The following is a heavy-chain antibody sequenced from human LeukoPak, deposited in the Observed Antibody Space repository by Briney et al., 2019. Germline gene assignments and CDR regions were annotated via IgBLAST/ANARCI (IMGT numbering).Heavy chain of an antibody. V-gene: IGHV1-69*05. CDR3: ARAGSGRYYYMDV. CDR2: IIPIFGTA. D-gene: IGHD3-10*01. J-gene: IGHJ6*03. CDR1: GGTFSSYA. Sequence: SVKVSCKASGGTFSSYAISWVRQAPGQGLEWMGRIIPIFGTANYAQKFQGRVTITTDESTSTAYMELSSLRSDDTAVYYCARAGSGRYYYMDVWGKGTTVTVSS.